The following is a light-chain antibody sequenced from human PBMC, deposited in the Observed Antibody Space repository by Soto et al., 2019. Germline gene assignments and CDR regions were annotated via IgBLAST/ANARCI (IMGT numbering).Light chain of an antibody. J-gene: IGKJ5*01. CDR3: QQYGSSPQT. CDR2: SAS. V-gene: IGKV3-15*01. Sequence: EIVMTQSPVTLSVSPGERATLSCRASQSISSNLAWHQQKPGQAPRLLIYSASTRATGVPARFSGSGSGTEFTLTISSLQSEDFAVYYCQQYGSSPQTFGQGTRLEIK. CDR1: QSISSN.